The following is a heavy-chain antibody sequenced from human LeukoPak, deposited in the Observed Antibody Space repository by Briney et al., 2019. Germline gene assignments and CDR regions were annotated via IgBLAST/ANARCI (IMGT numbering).Heavy chain of an antibody. CDR3: ARLQWELGGY. Sequence: SETLSLTCTVSGGSITSTSYYWGWIRQPPGKGLEWIGNIYYSGSTYYNPSLKSRVTISVDTSKNQFSLKLSSVTAADTAVYYCARLQWELGGYWGQGTLVTVSS. V-gene: IGHV4-39*07. CDR2: IYYSGST. D-gene: IGHD1-26*01. CDR1: GGSITSTSYY. J-gene: IGHJ4*02.